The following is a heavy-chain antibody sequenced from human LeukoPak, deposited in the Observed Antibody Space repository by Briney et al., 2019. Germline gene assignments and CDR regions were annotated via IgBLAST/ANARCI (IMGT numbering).Heavy chain of an antibody. Sequence: GGSLRLSCAASGFTFSSFGMHWVRQAPGKGLEWVAFIRYDGTDKYYADSVKGRFTISRDNSTNTLYLQMNSLRPEDTAVYYCAPRVVVITAPFDYWGEGTLVTVSS. CDR3: APRVVVITAPFDY. CDR2: IRYDGTDK. J-gene: IGHJ4*02. CDR1: GFTFSSFG. D-gene: IGHD2-21*01. V-gene: IGHV3-30*02.